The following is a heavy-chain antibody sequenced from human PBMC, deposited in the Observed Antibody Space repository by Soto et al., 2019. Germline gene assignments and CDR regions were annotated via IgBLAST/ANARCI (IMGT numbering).Heavy chain of an antibody. CDR2: IIPILGIA. CDR1: GGTFSSYT. D-gene: IGHD5-18*01. Sequence: QVQLVQSGAEVKKPGSSVKVSCKASGGTFSSYTISWVRQAPGQGLEWMGRIIPILGIANYAQKFQGRVTITADKSTSTAYMELSSLSSEDTAVYYCARGPIQPYYYYYGMDVWGQGTTVTVSS. V-gene: IGHV1-69*02. J-gene: IGHJ6*02. CDR3: ARGPIQPYYYYYGMDV.